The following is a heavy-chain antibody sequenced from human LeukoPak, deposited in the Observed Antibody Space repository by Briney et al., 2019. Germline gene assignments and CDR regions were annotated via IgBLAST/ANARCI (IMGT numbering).Heavy chain of an antibody. Sequence: SETLSLTCTVSSGSISSGGYYWSWIRQHPGKGLEWIGYIYYSGSTYYNPSLKSRVTISVDTSKNQFSLKLSSVTAADTAVYYCARSSLILFDYWGQGTLVTVSS. CDR3: ARSSLILFDY. V-gene: IGHV4-31*03. CDR2: IYYSGST. J-gene: IGHJ4*02. D-gene: IGHD2/OR15-2a*01. CDR1: SGSISSGGYY.